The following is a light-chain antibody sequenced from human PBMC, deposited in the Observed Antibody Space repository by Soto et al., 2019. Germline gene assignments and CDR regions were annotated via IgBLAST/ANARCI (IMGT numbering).Light chain of an antibody. V-gene: IGKV3-20*01. Sequence: EIVLTQSPGTLSLSPGERATLSCRASQSVSSSYLAWYQQKPGQAPRLLIYGASSRATGIPDRFSGSGSGTDFTLTISRLEPEDFAVYYCQQYGSSLGTFGHGTKVEIK. CDR1: QSVSSSY. J-gene: IGKJ1*01. CDR2: GAS. CDR3: QQYGSSLGT.